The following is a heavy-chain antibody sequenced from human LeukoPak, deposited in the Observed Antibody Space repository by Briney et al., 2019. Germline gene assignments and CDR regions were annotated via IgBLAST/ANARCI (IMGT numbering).Heavy chain of an antibody. CDR2: ISSRSTTI. J-gene: IGHJ4*02. Sequence: PGGSLRLSCTASGFDFSNSFMTWVRQAPGKGLEWISYISSRSTTIYYADSVKGRFTISRDNGKNTVYLQMNNMRGDHTALFYCGKGSLAVPATPLDFWGQGTLVTVSS. CDR1: GFDFSNSF. CDR3: GKGSLAVPATPLDF. V-gene: IGHV3-11*01. D-gene: IGHD2-15*01.